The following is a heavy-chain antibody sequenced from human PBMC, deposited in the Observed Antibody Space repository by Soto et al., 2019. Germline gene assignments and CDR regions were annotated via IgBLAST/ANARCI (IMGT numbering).Heavy chain of an antibody. D-gene: IGHD3-22*01. CDR3: ARDLPPYDRRRQSAGAFED. J-gene: IGHJ4*02. V-gene: IGHV4-4*07. CDR2: VFGNGAGTP. CDR1: GSSFTGDY. Sequence: QVQLQESGPGVVRPSETLSLTCSVSGSSFTGDYWSWIRQPAGKGLEWIGRVFGNGAGTPIYNSALKNRATMSVDSSKTQFSLKLTSVTAADTALYYCARDLPPYDRRRQSAGAFEDWGQGTLVTVSS.